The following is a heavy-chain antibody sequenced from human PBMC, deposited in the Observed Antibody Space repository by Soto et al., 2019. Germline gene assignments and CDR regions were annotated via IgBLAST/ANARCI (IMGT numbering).Heavy chain of an antibody. CDR3: ARGRGVMITFGGVLYYYYYYMDV. CDR1: GGSFSGYY. CDR2: INHSGST. V-gene: IGHV4-34*01. D-gene: IGHD3-16*01. Sequence: SETLSLTCAVYGGSFSGYYWSWIRQPPGKGLEWIGEINHSGSTNYNPSLKSRVTISVDTSKNQFSLELSSVTAADTAVYYCARGRGVMITFGGVLYYYYYYMDVWGKGTTVTVSS. J-gene: IGHJ6*03.